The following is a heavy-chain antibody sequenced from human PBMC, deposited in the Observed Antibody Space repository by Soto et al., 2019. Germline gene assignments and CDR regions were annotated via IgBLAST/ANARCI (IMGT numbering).Heavy chain of an antibody. V-gene: IGHV3-11*01. Sequence: QVQLVESGGGLVKPGGSLRLSCTASGFTFSDYYISWIRQAPGKGMEWGSYISSSGSTIYYADSVKGRFTISRDNAKNSLSLQLNSLRAEDTAMYYCARGPRDFYSSSYDFDYWGQCTLVTVSS. CDR2: ISSSGSTI. J-gene: IGHJ4*02. CDR3: ARGPRDFYSSSYDFDY. CDR1: GFTFSDYY. D-gene: IGHD6-6*01.